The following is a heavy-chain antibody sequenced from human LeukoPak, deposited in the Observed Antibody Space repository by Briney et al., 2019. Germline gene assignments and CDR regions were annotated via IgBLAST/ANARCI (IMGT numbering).Heavy chain of an antibody. CDR1: GFTFDTYA. J-gene: IGHJ4*02. CDR3: AKAHGWGIPTAVPFDS. Sequence: GGSLRLSCAASGFTFDTYAMAWVRQAPGKVLEWVSAISASGGSPYYADSVKGRFTSSRDNSKNTLYLQMNGLRADDTAVYYCAKAHGWGIPTAVPFDSWGQGTLVTVSS. D-gene: IGHD6-13*01. CDR2: ISASGGSP. V-gene: IGHV3-23*01.